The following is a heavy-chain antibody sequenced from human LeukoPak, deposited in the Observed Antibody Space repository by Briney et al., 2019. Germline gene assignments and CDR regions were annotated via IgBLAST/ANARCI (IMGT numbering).Heavy chain of an antibody. D-gene: IGHD2-2*01. Sequence: SVKVSCKASGGTFSSYAISWVRQAPGQGLEWMGGIIPIFGTANYAQKFQGRVTITADESTSTAYMELSSLRSEDTAVYYCARDIVVVPAAIVPWGFVPWGQGTLVTVSS. CDR1: GGTFSSYA. CDR2: IIPIFGTA. V-gene: IGHV1-69*01. J-gene: IGHJ5*02. CDR3: ARDIVVVPAAIVPWGFVP.